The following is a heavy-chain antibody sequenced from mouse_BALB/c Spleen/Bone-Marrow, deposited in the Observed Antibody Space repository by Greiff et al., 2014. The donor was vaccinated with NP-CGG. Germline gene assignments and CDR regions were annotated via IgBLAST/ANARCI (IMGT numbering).Heavy chain of an antibody. J-gene: IGHJ4*01. CDR1: GFTFADYY. Sequence: VQLKQSGGGLVQPGGSLRLSCATSGFTFADYYMSWVRQPPGKALEWLGFIRNKANGYTTEYSASVKGRFTISRDNSQSILYLQMNTLRAEDSATYYCARNYDGAMDYWGQGTSVTVSS. CDR3: ARNYDGAMDY. D-gene: IGHD2-12*01. V-gene: IGHV7-3*02. CDR2: IRNKANGYTT.